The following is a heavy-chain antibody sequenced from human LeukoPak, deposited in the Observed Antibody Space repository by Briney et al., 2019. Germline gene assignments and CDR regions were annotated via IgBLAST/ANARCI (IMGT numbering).Heavy chain of an antibody. CDR1: GFTFSSYA. CDR3: ARDSRALGAEFDY. V-gene: IGHV3-30-3*01. Sequence: GRALRLSCAASGFTFSSYAMHWVRQAPGKGLEWVAVISYDGSNKYYADSVKGRFTISRDNSKHTLYLQMNSLRAEDTAVYYCARDSRALGAEFDYWGQGTLVTVSS. D-gene: IGHD1-26*01. CDR2: ISYDGSNK. J-gene: IGHJ4*02.